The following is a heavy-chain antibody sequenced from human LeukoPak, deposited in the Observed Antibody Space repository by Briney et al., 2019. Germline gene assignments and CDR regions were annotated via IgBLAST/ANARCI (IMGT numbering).Heavy chain of an antibody. D-gene: IGHD1-26*01. Sequence: ASVKVSCKASGYTFTSYGISWVRQAPGQGLEWMGWISAYNGNTNYAQKLQGRVTMTIDTSTSTAYMELRSLRSDDTAVYYCARRGRDSGSFYYFDYWGQGTLVTVSS. CDR2: ISAYNGNT. CDR1: GYTFTSYG. CDR3: ARRGRDSGSFYYFDY. J-gene: IGHJ4*02. V-gene: IGHV1-18*01.